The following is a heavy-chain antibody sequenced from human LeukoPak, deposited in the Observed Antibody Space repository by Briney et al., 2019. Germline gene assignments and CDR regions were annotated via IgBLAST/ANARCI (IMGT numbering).Heavy chain of an antibody. CDR2: IIPIFDTT. Sequence: ASVKVSCKASGGTFSGYVISWVRQAPGQGLEWMGRIIPIFDTTNYAQKFQGRVTITTDESTSTAYMELSSLRSEDTAVYYCARGRRVPQQLVGDYWGQGTLVTVSS. J-gene: IGHJ4*02. D-gene: IGHD6-13*01. CDR3: ARGRRVPQQLVGDY. CDR1: GGTFSGYV. V-gene: IGHV1-69*05.